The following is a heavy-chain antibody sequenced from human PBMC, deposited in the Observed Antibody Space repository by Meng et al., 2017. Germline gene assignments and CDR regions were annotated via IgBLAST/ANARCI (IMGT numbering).Heavy chain of an antibody. D-gene: IGHD7-27*01. CDR3: ARDGRSWD. V-gene: IGHV4-4*02. CDR2: IYHRGST. Sequence: QGRGPEPAPGLGKLSGTRSLTGAASGGSISSSNWGSWVRRPPGKGLEWIGEIYHRGSTNYNPSLKSRVTISVDKSKNQFSLKLSSVTAADTAVYYCARDGRSWDWGQGTLVTVSS. CDR1: GGSISSSNW. J-gene: IGHJ4*02.